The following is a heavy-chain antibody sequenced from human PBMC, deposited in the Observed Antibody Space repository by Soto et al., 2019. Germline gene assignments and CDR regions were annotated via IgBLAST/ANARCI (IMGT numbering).Heavy chain of an antibody. V-gene: IGHV1-18*01. Sequence: GASEKVSCKASGYTFTSYGISWVRQAPGQGLEWMGWISAYNGNTNYAQKIQGRVTMTTDTSTSTANMELRSPRSDDSAVYYCAGDPGNVDTVMAKWIYGMDVWGQGTTVTVSS. CDR2: ISAYNGNT. CDR3: AGDPGNVDTVMAKWIYGMDV. CDR1: GYTFTSYG. J-gene: IGHJ6*02. D-gene: IGHD5-18*01.